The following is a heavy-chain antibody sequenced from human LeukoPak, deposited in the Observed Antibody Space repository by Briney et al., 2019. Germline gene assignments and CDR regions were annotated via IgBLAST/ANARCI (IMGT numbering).Heavy chain of an antibody. CDR1: GFTFSSYA. CDR3: AKARRDCSSPSCPVGNY. Sequence: GGSLRLSCAASGFTFSSYAMSWVRQAPGKGLEWVSAISDSGSSTYYADSVKGRFTISRDNSKNTLYLQMNSLRAEDTAVYYCAKARRDCSSPSCPVGNYWGQGTLVTVSS. V-gene: IGHV3-23*01. CDR2: ISDSGSST. D-gene: IGHD2-2*01. J-gene: IGHJ4*02.